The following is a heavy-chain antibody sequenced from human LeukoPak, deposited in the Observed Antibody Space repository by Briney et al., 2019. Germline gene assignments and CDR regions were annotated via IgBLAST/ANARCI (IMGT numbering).Heavy chain of an antibody. Sequence: ASVKVSCKASGYTFTGNHLHWVRLAPGQGLEWLGWINPDSGDTIYAQKFQGRVTMSRDTSISTVFMELNFLASDDMAVYYCVRGTGGGYNPWGQGTLVTVSS. D-gene: IGHD3-16*01. CDR1: GYTFTGNH. J-gene: IGHJ5*02. CDR2: INPDSGDT. CDR3: VRGTGGGYNP. V-gene: IGHV1-2*02.